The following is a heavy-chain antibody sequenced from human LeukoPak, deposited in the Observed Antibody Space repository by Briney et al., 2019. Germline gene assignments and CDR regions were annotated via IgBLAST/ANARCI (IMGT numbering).Heavy chain of an antibody. CDR1: GLTFSSNY. J-gene: IGHJ4*02. Sequence: PGESLRLSCAASGLTFSSNYMSWVRQAPGKGLEWVSVIYSGGGTKYVDSVKGIFTISIDSSKNTLYLQMNSLRAEDTAVYYCAGGPSYGPFDYWGQGTLVTVSS. V-gene: IGHV3-66*01. CDR2: IYSGGGT. CDR3: AGGPSYGPFDY. D-gene: IGHD3-10*01.